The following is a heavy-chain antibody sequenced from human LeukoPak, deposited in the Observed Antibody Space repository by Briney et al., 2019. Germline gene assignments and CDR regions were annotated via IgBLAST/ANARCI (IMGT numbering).Heavy chain of an antibody. D-gene: IGHD6-13*01. CDR2: VSSDGSNK. J-gene: IGHJ4*02. V-gene: IGHV3-30*03. Sequence: GGSLRLSCAASGFTFSSYGIHWVRQAPDKGLEWVVVVSSDGSNKYYADSVKGRFTISRDTSKNTLYLQMNSLGAEDTAVYYCARGYSSSWLGYFDYWGQGTLVTVSS. CDR3: ARGYSSSWLGYFDY. CDR1: GFTFSSYG.